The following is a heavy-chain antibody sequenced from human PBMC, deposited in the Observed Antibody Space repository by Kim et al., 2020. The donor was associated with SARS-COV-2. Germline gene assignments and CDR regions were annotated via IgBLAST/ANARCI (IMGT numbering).Heavy chain of an antibody. D-gene: IGHD3-10*01. Sequence: GGSLRLSCTASGFTFGVYAMSWVRQAPGKGLEWVGFVRSKAYGGTTEYAASVKGRFTISRDDSKSIAYLQMNSLKTEDTAVYYCTRDYYGSGSYYNHRPQSYFDYWCQRTLVPVSS. CDR3: TRDYYGSGSYYNHRPQSYFDY. V-gene: IGHV3-49*04. CDR2: VRSKAYGGTT. J-gene: IGHJ4*02. CDR1: GFTFGVYA.